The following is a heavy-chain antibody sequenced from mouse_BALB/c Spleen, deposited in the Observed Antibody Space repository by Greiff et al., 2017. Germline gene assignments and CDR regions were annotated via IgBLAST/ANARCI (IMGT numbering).Heavy chain of an antibody. CDR1: GFTFSSFG. V-gene: IGHV5-17*02. J-gene: IGHJ4*01. D-gene: IGHD1-1*01. CDR3: AREGYGSSYGAMDY. CDR2: ISSGSSTI. Sequence: EVHLVESGGGLVQPGGSRKLSCAASGFTFSSFGMHWVRQAPEKGLEWVAYISSGSSTIYYADTVKGRFTISRDNPKNTLFLQMTSLRSEDTAMYYCAREGYGSSYGAMDYWGQGTSVTVSS.